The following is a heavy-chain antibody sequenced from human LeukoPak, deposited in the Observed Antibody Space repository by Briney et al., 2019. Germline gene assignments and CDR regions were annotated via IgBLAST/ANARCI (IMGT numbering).Heavy chain of an antibody. D-gene: IGHD2-2*01. Sequence: ASVKVSCKASGYTFTSYAMNWVRQAPGQGLEWMGWINTNSGNPTYAQGFTGRFVFSLDTSVSTAYLQISSLKAEDTAVYYCASSIVVVPAAVFDYWGQGTLVTVSS. CDR1: GYTFTSYA. J-gene: IGHJ4*02. CDR3: ASSIVVVPAAVFDY. CDR2: INTNSGNP. V-gene: IGHV7-4-1*02.